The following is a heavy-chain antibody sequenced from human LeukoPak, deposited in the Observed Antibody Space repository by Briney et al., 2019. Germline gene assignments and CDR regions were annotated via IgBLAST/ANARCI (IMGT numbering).Heavy chain of an antibody. J-gene: IGHJ5*02. CDR3: ARGVPEGFGELFWFDP. D-gene: IGHD3-10*01. Sequence: SETLSLTCAVYGGSFSGYYWSWIRQPPGKGLEWIGEINHSGSTNYNPSLKSRVTISVDTSKNQFSLKLSSVTAADTAVYYYARGVPEGFGELFWFDPWGQGTLVTVSS. V-gene: IGHV4-34*01. CDR2: INHSGST. CDR1: GGSFSGYY.